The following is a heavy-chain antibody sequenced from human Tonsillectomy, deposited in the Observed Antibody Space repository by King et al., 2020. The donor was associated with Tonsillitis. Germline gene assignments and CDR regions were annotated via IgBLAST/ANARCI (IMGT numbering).Heavy chain of an antibody. CDR2: IYYSGST. CDR1: GGSISSYY. CDR3: ARGKVYYDILTGYYPGFWFDP. V-gene: IGHV4-59*01. Sequence: QLQESGPGLVKPSETLSLTCTVSGGSISSYYWSWIRQPPGKGLEWIGYIYYSGSTNYNPSLKSRVTISVDTSKNQFSLELSSVTAADTAVYYCARGKVYYDILTGYYPGFWFDPWGQGTLVTVSS. D-gene: IGHD3-9*01. J-gene: IGHJ5*02.